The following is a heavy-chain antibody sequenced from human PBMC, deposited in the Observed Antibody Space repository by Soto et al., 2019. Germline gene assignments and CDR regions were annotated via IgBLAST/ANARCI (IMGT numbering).Heavy chain of an antibody. CDR1: GGSINSGDYY. D-gene: IGHD5-18*01. J-gene: IGHJ4*02. CDR3: ARDSRTAMAYFDY. V-gene: IGHV4-30-4*01. CDR2: IYYSGST. Sequence: PSETLSLTCTVSGGSINSGDYYWSWIRQPPGKGLEWIGYIYYSGSTYYNPSLKSRVTISVDTSKNQFSLKLSSVTAADTAVYYCARDSRTAMAYFDYWGQGTLVTVSS.